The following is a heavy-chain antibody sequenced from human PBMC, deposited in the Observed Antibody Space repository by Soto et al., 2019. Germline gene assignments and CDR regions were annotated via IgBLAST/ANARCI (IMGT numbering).Heavy chain of an antibody. CDR3: ARASPPIDY. CDR2: ISSSSSTI. V-gene: IGHV3-48*01. CDR1: GITFSSYS. J-gene: IGHJ4*02. Sequence: PGGSLRLSCAASGITFSSYSMNWVRQAPGKGLEWVSYISSSSSTIYYADSVKGRSTISRDNAKNSLYLQMNSLIAEDTAVYYCARASPPIDYWGQGTLVTVSS.